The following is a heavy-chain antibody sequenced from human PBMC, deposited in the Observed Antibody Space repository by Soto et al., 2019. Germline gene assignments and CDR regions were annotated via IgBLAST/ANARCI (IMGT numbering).Heavy chain of an antibody. D-gene: IGHD2-21*02. J-gene: IGHJ4*02. CDR3: AGGTVVTKAIDY. CDR1: GFTFSSYS. Sequence: EVQLVESGGGLVKPGGSPRLSCAASGFTFSSYSMNWVRQAPGKGLEWVSSISSSSSYIYYADSVKGRFTISRDNAKNSLYLQMNSLRAEDTAVYYCAGGTVVTKAIDYWGQGTLVTVSS. V-gene: IGHV3-21*01. CDR2: ISSSSSYI.